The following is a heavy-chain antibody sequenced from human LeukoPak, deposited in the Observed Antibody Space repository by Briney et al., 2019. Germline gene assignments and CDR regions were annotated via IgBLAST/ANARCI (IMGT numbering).Heavy chain of an antibody. CDR1: GYTFTSYY. CDR2: INPSGGST. Sequence: GASVTVSCKASGYTFTSYYMHWVRQAPGQGLEWMGIINPSGGSTSYAQKFQGRVTMTRDTSTSTVYMELSSLRSEGTAVYYCARESPSSGLFDYWGQGTLVTVSS. J-gene: IGHJ4*02. CDR3: ARESPSSGLFDY. D-gene: IGHD6-19*01. V-gene: IGHV1-46*01.